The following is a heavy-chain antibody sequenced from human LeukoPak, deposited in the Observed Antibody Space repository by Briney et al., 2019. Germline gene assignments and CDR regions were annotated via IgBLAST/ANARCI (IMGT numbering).Heavy chain of an antibody. J-gene: IGHJ6*02. CDR3: ARGAVVVVAATTYYYYGMDV. Sequence: SETLSLTCTVSGGSISGYFWSWIRQPAGKTLEWIGRIYSSGSTDYNPSLKGRVTMSVDTSRNQFSLKLSSVTAADTAVYYCARGAVVVVAATTYYYYGMDVWGQGTTVTVSS. V-gene: IGHV4-4*07. D-gene: IGHD2-15*01. CDR1: GGSISGYF. CDR2: IYSSGST.